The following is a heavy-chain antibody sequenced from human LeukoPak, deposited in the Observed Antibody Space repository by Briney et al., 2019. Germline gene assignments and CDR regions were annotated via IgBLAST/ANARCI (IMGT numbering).Heavy chain of an antibody. Sequence: GGPLRLSCAASGFTFSSYWMTWVRQGPGKGLEWVANMKPDGSLIYYVDSVKGRFTISRDNAKNSLYLQMNSLRAEDTAVYYCAKWELYSGFYYIDYWGQGTLATVSS. V-gene: IGHV3-7*01. CDR3: AKWELYSGFYYIDY. CDR1: GFTFSSYW. J-gene: IGHJ4*02. CDR2: MKPDGSLI. D-gene: IGHD1-26*01.